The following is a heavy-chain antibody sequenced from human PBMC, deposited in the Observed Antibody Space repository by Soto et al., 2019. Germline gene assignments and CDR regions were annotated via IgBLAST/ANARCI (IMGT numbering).Heavy chain of an antibody. J-gene: IGHJ4*02. CDR2: ISSSSSYT. V-gene: IGHV3-11*05. CDR3: ARDHHRYSGYDYVDY. D-gene: IGHD5-12*01. CDR1: GFTFSDYY. Sequence: QVQLVESGGGLVKPGGSLRLSCAASGFTFSDYYMSWIRQAPGKGLEGVSYISSSSSYTNYADSVKGRFTISRDNAKNSLYLQMNSLRAEDTAVYYFARDHHRYSGYDYVDYWGQGTLVTVSS.